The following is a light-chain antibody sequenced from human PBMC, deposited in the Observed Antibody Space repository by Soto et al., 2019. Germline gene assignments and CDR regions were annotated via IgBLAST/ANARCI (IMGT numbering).Light chain of an antibody. CDR2: GAS. Sequence: EIVMTQSPATLSVSPGERATLSCRASQSVSSNLAWYQQKPGQAPRLLIYGASTRATGIPARFSGSGSGTEFTLTISSLQSEDFASYYCQQYSSLTFGQGTRVEVK. CDR1: QSVSSN. V-gene: IGKV3-15*01. J-gene: IGKJ1*01. CDR3: QQYSSLT.